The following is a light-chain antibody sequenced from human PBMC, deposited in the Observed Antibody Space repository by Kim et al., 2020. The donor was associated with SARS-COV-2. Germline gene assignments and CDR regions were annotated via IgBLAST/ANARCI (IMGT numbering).Light chain of an antibody. CDR2: LNSDGSH. J-gene: IGLJ3*02. V-gene: IGLV4-69*01. CDR1: SGHSSYA. CDR3: QTWGTGIHPNWV. Sequence: KLTCTLSSGHSSYAIAWHQQQPEKGPRYLMKLNSDGSHSKGDGIPDRFSGSSSGAERYLTISSLQSEDEADYYCQTWGTGIHPNWVFGGGTQLTVL.